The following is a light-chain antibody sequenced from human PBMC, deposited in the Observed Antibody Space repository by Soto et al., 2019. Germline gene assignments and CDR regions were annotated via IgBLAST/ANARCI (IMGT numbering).Light chain of an antibody. CDR2: SND. Sequence: QSVLTQPPSASGTPGQRVSISCSGGSSNIGTNTVNWYQHLPGTAPKLLIFSNDERPSGVPDRFSGSKSGTSASLAISGLQSDDEADYYCQSYDSSLTNAVFGGGTKVTVL. CDR1: SSNIGTNT. J-gene: IGLJ2*01. CDR3: QSYDSSLTNAV. V-gene: IGLV1-44*01.